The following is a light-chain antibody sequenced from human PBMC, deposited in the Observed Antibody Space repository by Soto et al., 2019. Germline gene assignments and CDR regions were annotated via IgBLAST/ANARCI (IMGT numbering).Light chain of an antibody. Sequence: EIVLTQSPGTLSLSPGERATLSCRASQSVSNYLAWYQRKPGQAPRLLIYGASSRATGIPDRFSGSGSGTDFTLTISRLEPEDFAVYYCHQYGGSLQTFGQGTKV. CDR3: HQYGGSLQT. CDR2: GAS. J-gene: IGKJ1*01. CDR1: QSVSNY. V-gene: IGKV3-20*01.